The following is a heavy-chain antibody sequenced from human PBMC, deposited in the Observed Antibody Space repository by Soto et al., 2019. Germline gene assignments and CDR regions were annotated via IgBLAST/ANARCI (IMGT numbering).Heavy chain of an antibody. Sequence: GGSLRLSCAASGFTFSSYSMNWVRQAPGKGLEWVSSISSSSSYIYYADSVKGRFTISRDNAKNSLYLQMNSLRAEDTAVYYCARDPMTRYGMDVWGQGTTVTVSS. V-gene: IGHV3-21*01. CDR3: ARDPMTRYGMDV. J-gene: IGHJ6*02. CDR2: ISSSSSYI. CDR1: GFTFSSYS.